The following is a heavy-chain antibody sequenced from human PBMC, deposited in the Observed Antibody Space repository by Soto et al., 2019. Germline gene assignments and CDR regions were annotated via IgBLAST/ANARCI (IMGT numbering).Heavy chain of an antibody. CDR3: ARASIRYCSGGSCSQRFDP. CDR2: MNPNSGNT. V-gene: IGHV1-8*01. Sequence: VQLVQSGAEVKKPGASVKVSCKASGYTFTSYDINWVRQATGQGLEWMGWMNPNSGNTGYAQKFQGRVTMTRNTSISTAYIELSCLRSEDTDVYYCARASIRYCSGGSCSQRFDPWGQGSLVTVSS. J-gene: IGHJ5*02. CDR1: GYTFTSYD. D-gene: IGHD2-15*01.